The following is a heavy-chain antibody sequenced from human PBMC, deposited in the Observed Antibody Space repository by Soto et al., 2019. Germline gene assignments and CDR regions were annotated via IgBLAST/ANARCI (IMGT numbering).Heavy chain of an antibody. Sequence: PSETLCLTCSVSDGSISSGSYYWGWLRQPPGKGLEWIGSIFNSGTMYYNPSLKSRVTISVDTSKNQFSLKLNSVTAADTAVYYWGRLFGAQYRVTPWWWFPPGGRETLATVP. CDR1: DGSISSGSYY. D-gene: IGHD3-16*01. CDR2: IFNSGTM. J-gene: IGHJ5*02. CDR3: GRLFGAQYRVTPWWWFPP. V-gene: IGHV4-39*01.